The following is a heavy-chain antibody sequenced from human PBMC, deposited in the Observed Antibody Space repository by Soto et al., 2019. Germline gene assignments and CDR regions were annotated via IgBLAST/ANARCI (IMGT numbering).Heavy chain of an antibody. D-gene: IGHD2-15*01. Sequence: SETLSFTCAVYGGSFSGYYWSWIRQPPGKGLEWIGEINHSGSTNYNPSLKSRVTISVDTSKNQFSLKLSSVTATDTAVYYCARGPSGLPTVWGQGTTVTVSS. CDR3: ARGPSGLPTV. CDR1: GGSFSGYY. V-gene: IGHV4-34*01. CDR2: INHSGST. J-gene: IGHJ6*02.